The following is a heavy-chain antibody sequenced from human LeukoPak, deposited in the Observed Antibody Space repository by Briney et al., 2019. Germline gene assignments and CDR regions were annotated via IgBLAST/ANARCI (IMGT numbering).Heavy chain of an antibody. D-gene: IGHD3-10*01. Sequence: SQTLSLTCTVSGGSISSGGYYWSWIRQHPGKGLEWIGYIYYSGSTYYNPSLKSRVTISVDTSKNQFSLKLSSVTAADTAVYHCARDLGGFGGLMDVWGQGTTVTVSS. CDR1: GGSISSGGYY. J-gene: IGHJ6*02. V-gene: IGHV4-31*03. CDR3: ARDLGGFGGLMDV. CDR2: IYYSGST.